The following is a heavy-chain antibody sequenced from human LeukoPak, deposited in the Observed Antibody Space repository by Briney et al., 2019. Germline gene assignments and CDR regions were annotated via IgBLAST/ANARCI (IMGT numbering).Heavy chain of an antibody. D-gene: IGHD6-6*01. CDR1: GFTFSSYG. CDR3: ARSRRGLAARDFLWAYYYYYMDV. V-gene: IGHV3-33*01. CDR2: IWYDGSNK. Sequence: GGSLRLSCAASGFTFSSYGMHWVRQAPGKGLEWVAVIWYDGSNKYYADSVKGRFTISRDNSKNTLYLQMNSLRAEDTAVYYCARSRRGLAARDFLWAYYYYYMDVWGKGTTVTVSS. J-gene: IGHJ6*03.